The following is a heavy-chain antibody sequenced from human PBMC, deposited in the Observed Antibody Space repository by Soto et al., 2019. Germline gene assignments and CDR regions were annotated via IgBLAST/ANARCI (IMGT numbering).Heavy chain of an antibody. CDR2: ISAYNGNT. CDR3: ALRIAAAGTPYDYYGMDV. CDR1: GYTFTSYG. D-gene: IGHD6-13*01. V-gene: IGHV1-18*01. Sequence: QVQLVQSGAEVKKPGASVKVSCKASGYTFTSYGISWVRQAPGQGLEWMGWISAYNGNTNYAQKLQGRVTMTTDTATSTAYMELRSLRSDDTAVYYCALRIAAAGTPYDYYGMDVWGQGTTVTVSS. J-gene: IGHJ6*02.